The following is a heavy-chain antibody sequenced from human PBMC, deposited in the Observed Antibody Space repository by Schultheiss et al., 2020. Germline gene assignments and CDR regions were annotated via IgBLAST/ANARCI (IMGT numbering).Heavy chain of an antibody. CDR1: GFTFSSYG. V-gene: IGHV3-30*02. D-gene: IGHD2-15*01. J-gene: IGHJ6*03. CDR3: AKDGQGSSYYYYYYMDV. Sequence: GESLKISCAASGFTFSSYGMHWVRQAPGKGLEWVANIKQDGSEKYYVDSVKGRFTISRDNSKNTLYLQMNSLRAEDTAVYYCAKDGQGSSYYYYYYMDVWGKGTTVTVSS. CDR2: IKQDGSEK.